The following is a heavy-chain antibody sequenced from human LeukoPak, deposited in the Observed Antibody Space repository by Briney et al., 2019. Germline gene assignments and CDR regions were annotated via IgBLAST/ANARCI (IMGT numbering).Heavy chain of an antibody. CDR2: INHSGST. V-gene: IGHV4-34*01. CDR3: ARLEAYSSGWYVYFDY. Sequence: PGGSLRLSCAASGFTFSSYEMNWVRQAPGKGLEWIGEINHSGSTNYNPSLKSRVTISVDTSKNQFSLKLSSVTAADTAVYYCARLEAYSSGWYVYFDYWGQGTLVTVSS. CDR1: GFTFSSYE. D-gene: IGHD6-19*01. J-gene: IGHJ4*02.